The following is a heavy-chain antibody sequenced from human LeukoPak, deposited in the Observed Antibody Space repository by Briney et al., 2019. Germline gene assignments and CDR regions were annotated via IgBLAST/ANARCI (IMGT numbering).Heavy chain of an antibody. CDR1: GRTFSSYA. J-gene: IGHJ6*03. CDR2: IIPIFGTA. Sequence: SVKVSCKASGRTFSSYAISWVRQAPGQGLEWMGGIIPIFGTANYAQKFQGRVMITADKSTSTAYMELSSLRSEDTAVYYCARGTLYGDYYYYYMDVWGKGTTVTVSS. D-gene: IGHD4-17*01. CDR3: ARGTLYGDYYYYYMDV. V-gene: IGHV1-69*06.